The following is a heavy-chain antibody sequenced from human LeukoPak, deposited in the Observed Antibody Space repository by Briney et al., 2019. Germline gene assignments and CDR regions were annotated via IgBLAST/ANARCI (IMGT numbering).Heavy chain of an antibody. CDR3: ATGQGAAPHELTFDY. CDR1: GYTFAKYA. CDR2: INAGNGDT. J-gene: IGHJ4*02. Sequence: ASVKVSCKASGYTFAKYAIHWVRQAPGQRLEWMGWINAGNGDTRYSQKFQGRVTITRDTSASTAYMELSSLRSEDTAVYYCATGQGAAPHELTFDYWGQGTLVTVSS. V-gene: IGHV1-3*01. D-gene: IGHD1-26*01.